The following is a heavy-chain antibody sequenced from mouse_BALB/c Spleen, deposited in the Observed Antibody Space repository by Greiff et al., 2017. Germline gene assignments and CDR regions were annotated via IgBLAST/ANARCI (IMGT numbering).Heavy chain of an antibody. V-gene: IGHV1-61*01. CDR3: ARMVYYGAGYDMDY. J-gene: IGHJ4*01. CDR1: GYSFTSYW. CDR2: IHPSDSET. Sequence: VQLQQPGAELVRPGASVKLSCKASGYSFTSYWMNWVKQRPGQGLEWIGIIHPSDSETRLNQKFKDKATLTVDKSSSTAYMQLSSPTSEDSAVYYCARMVYYGAGYDMDYWGQGTSVTVSS. D-gene: IGHD1-1*01.